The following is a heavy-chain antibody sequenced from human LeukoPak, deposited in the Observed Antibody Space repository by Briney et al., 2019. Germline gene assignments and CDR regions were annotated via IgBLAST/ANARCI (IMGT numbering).Heavy chain of an antibody. D-gene: IGHD6-13*01. Sequence: GGSLRLSCAASGFTFSSYAMSWVRQAPGKGLEWVSVIYSGGSTYYADSVKGRFTISRDNSKNTLYLQMNSLRAEDTAGYYCARGLSSSWYCFDYWGQGTLVTVSS. V-gene: IGHV3-53*01. CDR1: GFTFSSYA. J-gene: IGHJ4*02. CDR3: ARGLSSSWYCFDY. CDR2: IYSGGST.